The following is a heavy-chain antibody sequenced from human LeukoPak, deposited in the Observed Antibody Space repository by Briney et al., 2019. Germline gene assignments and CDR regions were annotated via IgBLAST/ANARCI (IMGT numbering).Heavy chain of an antibody. CDR1: GYTFNAYY. V-gene: IGHV1-2*02. CDR2: INPNTDGT. J-gene: IGHJ4*02. D-gene: IGHD6-19*01. CDR3: ARWRSGAVAGADS. Sequence: ASVKLSCKASGYTFNAYYIHWVRQAPEQGLERMGWINPNTDGTNYAQTFQGRVTMTRDTSINTAYMEVSRLRSDDTAVYYGARWRSGAVAGADSWGQGTLVIVSS.